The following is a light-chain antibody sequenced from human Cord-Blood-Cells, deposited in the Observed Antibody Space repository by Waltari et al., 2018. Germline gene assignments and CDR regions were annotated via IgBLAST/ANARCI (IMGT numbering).Light chain of an antibody. J-gene: IGLJ2*01. CDR2: YDD. CDR3: AAWDDSLNGVV. Sequence: QSVLTQPPSVSDAPRQGVTISCSGRSSNIGNNAVNWYQQLPGKAPKLLIYYDDLLPSGVSDRFSGSKSGTSASLAISGLQSEDEADYYCAAWDDSLNGVVFGGGTKLTVL. V-gene: IGLV1-36*01. CDR1: SSNIGNNA.